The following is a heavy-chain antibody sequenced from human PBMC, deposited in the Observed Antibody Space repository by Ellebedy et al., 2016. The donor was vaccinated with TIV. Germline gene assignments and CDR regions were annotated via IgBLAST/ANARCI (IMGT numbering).Heavy chain of an antibody. J-gene: IGHJ5*02. CDR1: GFSFSNYW. D-gene: IGHD6-19*01. CDR2: INSDGSTT. Sequence: GESLKISCAASGFSFSNYWMHWVRQAPGKGLVWVSRINSDGSTTSYADSVKGRFTISRDNSKNTLYLQMNSLRAEDTAVYYCASWKSYSSGWYAWGQGTLVTVSS. V-gene: IGHV3-74*01. CDR3: ASWKSYSSGWYA.